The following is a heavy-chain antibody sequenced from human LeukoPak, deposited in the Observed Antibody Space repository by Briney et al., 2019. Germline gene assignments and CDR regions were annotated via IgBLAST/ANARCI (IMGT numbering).Heavy chain of an antibody. D-gene: IGHD5-18*01. CDR3: ARSRPSGYSYAYERAFDI. J-gene: IGHJ3*02. CDR2: ISWNSRSI. V-gene: IGHV3-9*01. CDR1: GFTFDNYA. Sequence: GGSLRLSCAASGFTFDNYAMHWVRQAPRKGLELVSGISWNSRSIGYADSVSGRFAMSRDNAKNSLYLQMNSLRAADPALYYCARSRPSGYSYAYERAFDIWGQGTMVTVSS.